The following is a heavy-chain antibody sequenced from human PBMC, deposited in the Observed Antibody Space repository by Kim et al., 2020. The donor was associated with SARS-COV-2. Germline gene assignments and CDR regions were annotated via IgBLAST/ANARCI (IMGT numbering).Heavy chain of an antibody. CDR2: IIPIFGTA. D-gene: IGHD2-21*02. Sequence: SVKVSCKASGGTFSSYAISWVRQAPGQGLEWMGGIIPIFGTANYAQKFQGRVTITADESTSTAYMELSSLRSEDTAVYYCARDRGLVVVTASGHNWFDPWGQGTLVTVSS. CDR3: ARDRGLVVVTASGHNWFDP. V-gene: IGHV1-69*13. J-gene: IGHJ5*02. CDR1: GGTFSSYA.